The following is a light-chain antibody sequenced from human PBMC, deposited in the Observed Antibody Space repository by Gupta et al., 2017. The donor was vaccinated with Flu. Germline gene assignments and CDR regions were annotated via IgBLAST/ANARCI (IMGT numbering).Light chain of an antibody. CDR3: SSYKGSGAPYL. J-gene: IGLJ3*02. CDR1: SNDVGGYNY. Sequence: QSALTQPASVSGSPGQSITISCTGTSNDVGGYNYLSWYQQYAGKDPKRIMYDVTNRPSGVSNRFSGSKSGTTASLTISGLQAEDEGDYYCSSYKGSGAPYLFGGGTKVTVL. V-gene: IGLV2-14*01. CDR2: DVT.